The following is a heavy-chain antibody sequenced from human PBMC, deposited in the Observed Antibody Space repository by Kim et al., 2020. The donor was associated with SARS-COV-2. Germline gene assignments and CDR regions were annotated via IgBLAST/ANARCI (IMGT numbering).Heavy chain of an antibody. CDR2: ISYDGSNK. CDR3: ARDDKLRYFDWLSQYYYGMDV. J-gene: IGHJ6*02. D-gene: IGHD3-9*01. Sequence: GGSLRLSCAASGFTFSSYGMHWVRQAPGKGLEWVAVISYDGSNKYYADSVKGRFTISRDNSKNTLYLQMNSLRAEDTAVYYCARDDKLRYFDWLSQYYYGMDVWGQGTTVNVSS. V-gene: IGHV3-33*05. CDR1: GFTFSSYG.